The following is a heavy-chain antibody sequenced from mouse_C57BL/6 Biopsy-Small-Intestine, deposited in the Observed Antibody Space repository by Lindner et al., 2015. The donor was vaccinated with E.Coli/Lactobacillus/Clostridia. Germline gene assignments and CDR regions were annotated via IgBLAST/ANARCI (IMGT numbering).Heavy chain of an antibody. D-gene: IGHD1-1*02. CDR1: DFAFSNSW. CDR2: IFPGDGDI. Sequence: VQLQESGPELVRPGASVKISCKASDFAFSNSWMNWVKERPGKGLEWIGRIFPGDGDILYNGKFKGKATLTADKSSTAYIQLSSLTFEDSAVYFCARGGGNGFAYWGQGTLVTVSA. V-gene: IGHV1-82*01. CDR3: ARGGGNGFAY. J-gene: IGHJ3*01.